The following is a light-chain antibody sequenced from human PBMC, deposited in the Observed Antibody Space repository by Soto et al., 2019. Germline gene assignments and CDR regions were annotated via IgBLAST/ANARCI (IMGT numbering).Light chain of an antibody. CDR3: QQYNNWPPWT. V-gene: IGKV3-15*01. J-gene: IGKJ1*01. CDR2: GAS. Sequence: EVVMTQSQATLSVSPGERATLSCRASQSISSDLAWYQQKPGQAPRLLIYGASTRASDIPARFSGSGSGTEFTLTISSLQSEDFAVYYCQQYNNWPPWTFGQGTKVDIK. CDR1: QSISSD.